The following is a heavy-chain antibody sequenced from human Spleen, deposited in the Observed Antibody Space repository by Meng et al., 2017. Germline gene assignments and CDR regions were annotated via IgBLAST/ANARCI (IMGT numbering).Heavy chain of an antibody. CDR1: GYSFTNYD. CDR3: ARDGSSSWSTDY. D-gene: IGHD6-13*01. V-gene: IGHV1-2*06. J-gene: IGHJ4*02. Sequence: VEWVQPGAEVKKPGSSVKVSCKASGYSFTNYDIHWVRQAPGQGLEWMGRINPIGGGTNYAQKFQGRVTMSRDTSISTAYMELSSLRSDDTAVYYCARDGSSSWSTDYWGQGTLVTVSS. CDR2: INPIGGGT.